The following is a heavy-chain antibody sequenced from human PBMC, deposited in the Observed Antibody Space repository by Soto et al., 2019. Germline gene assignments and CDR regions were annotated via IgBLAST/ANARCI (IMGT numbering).Heavy chain of an antibody. V-gene: IGHV3-23*01. D-gene: IGHD5-18*01. J-gene: IGHJ4*02. CDR2: ISGSGGST. CDR3: AKRDTAMDAFDY. CDR1: GFTFSSYA. Sequence: PGESLKISCAASGFTFSSYAMSWVRQAPGKVLEWVSAISGSGGSTYYADSVKGWFTISRDNSKNTLYLQMNSLRAEDTAVYYCAKRDTAMDAFDYWGQGTLVTVSS.